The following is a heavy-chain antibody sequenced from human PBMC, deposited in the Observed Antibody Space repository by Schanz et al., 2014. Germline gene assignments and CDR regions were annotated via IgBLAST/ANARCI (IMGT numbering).Heavy chain of an antibody. J-gene: IGHJ1*01. CDR1: GFRFDDYA. CDR2: MSWNAGSL. Sequence: EVQLVESGGGLVQPGRSLRLSCVASGFRFDDYAMHWVRQAPGKGLEWVSGMSWNAGSLGYGDSVKGRFTISRDNAKKSLYLQMKRPRTEDPALYYRARDTAASFIGPSCFEYLQPRGQGRLGTVSS. D-gene: IGHD2-2*01. CDR3: ARDTAASFIGPSCFEYLQP. V-gene: IGHV3-9*01.